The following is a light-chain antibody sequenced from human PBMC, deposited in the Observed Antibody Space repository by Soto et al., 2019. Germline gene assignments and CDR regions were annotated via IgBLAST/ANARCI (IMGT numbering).Light chain of an antibody. CDR2: DVS. V-gene: IGLV2-14*01. CDR3: TSYTNSSTYV. Sequence: QSVLTQPASVSGSPGQSITISCTGTSSDVGGYNYVSWYQQHPGTAPKLMVSDVSNRPSGVSNRFSGPKSGNTASLTISGLQAEDEADYYCTSYTNSSTYVYGTGTKLTVL. J-gene: IGLJ1*01. CDR1: SSDVGGYNY.